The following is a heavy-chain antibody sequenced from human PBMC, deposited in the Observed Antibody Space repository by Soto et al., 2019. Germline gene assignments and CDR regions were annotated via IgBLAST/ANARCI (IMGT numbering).Heavy chain of an antibody. Sequence: LSLTCTVSGGSVSSSSYYWDWIRQPPGKGLEWIGHIYYNGRTYYNPSLKSRVTISVDTSKNQFSLNLNSVTAADTAVYYCARRPKSGSFHYYGVDVWGRGTTVTVSS. D-gene: IGHD1-26*01. CDR1: GGSVSSSSYY. CDR3: ARRPKSGSFHYYGVDV. J-gene: IGHJ6*02. V-gene: IGHV4-39*01. CDR2: IYYNGRT.